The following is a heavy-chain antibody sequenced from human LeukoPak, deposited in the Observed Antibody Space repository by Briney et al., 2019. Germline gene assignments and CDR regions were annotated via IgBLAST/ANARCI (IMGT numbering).Heavy chain of an antibody. Sequence: PSQTLSLTCTVSGGSISSDNYYGNWLRQPAGKGLEWMGRIYTSGSTNYNPSLKTRVTISIDTSKNQFSLKLTSVTAADTAVYYCLLRRDGYTHFDYWGQGTLVTVSS. V-gene: IGHV4-61*02. CDR2: IYTSGST. CDR1: GGSISSDNYY. CDR3: LLRRDGYTHFDY. J-gene: IGHJ4*02. D-gene: IGHD5-24*01.